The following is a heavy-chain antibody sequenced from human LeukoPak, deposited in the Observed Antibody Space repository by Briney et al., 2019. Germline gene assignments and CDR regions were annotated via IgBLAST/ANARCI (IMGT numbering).Heavy chain of an antibody. Sequence: GGSLRLSCAASGFTFSSYAMHWVRQAAGKGLEWVAVKGRFTISRDNSKNALYLQMNSLRAEDTAVYYCARDGGCMDVWGQGTTVTVSS. CDR1: GFTFSSYA. D-gene: IGHD2-15*01. V-gene: IGHV3-30*04. J-gene: IGHJ6*02. CDR3: ARDGGCMDV.